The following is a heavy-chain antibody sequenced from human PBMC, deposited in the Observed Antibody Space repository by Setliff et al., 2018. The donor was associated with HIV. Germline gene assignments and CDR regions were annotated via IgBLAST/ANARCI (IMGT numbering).Heavy chain of an antibody. CDR2: IYYNEKT. J-gene: IGHJ5*02. CDR3: ASRVYYYDSNNFLREEGFDP. D-gene: IGHD3-22*01. CDR1: GYAISSGYY. V-gene: IGHV4-38-2*01. Sequence: SETLSLTCAVSGYAISSGYYWGWIRRPPGKGLEYIGSIYYNEKTYYSPSLKSRVTISIDTSKNQFSLNLTSVTAADSAVYYCASRVYYYDSNNFLREEGFDPWGQGTLVTVSS.